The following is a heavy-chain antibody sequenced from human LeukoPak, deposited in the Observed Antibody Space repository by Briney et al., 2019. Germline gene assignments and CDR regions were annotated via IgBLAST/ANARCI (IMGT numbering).Heavy chain of an antibody. Sequence: SVKVSCKASGGTFSSYAISWVRQAPGQGLEWMGGIIPIFGTASYAQKFQGRVTITADKSTSTAYMELSSLRSEDTAVYYCARVATRGYSSGWPFFDYWGQGTLVTVSS. CDR3: ARVATRGYSSGWPFFDY. CDR1: GGTFSSYA. J-gene: IGHJ4*02. V-gene: IGHV1-69*06. CDR2: IIPIFGTA. D-gene: IGHD6-19*01.